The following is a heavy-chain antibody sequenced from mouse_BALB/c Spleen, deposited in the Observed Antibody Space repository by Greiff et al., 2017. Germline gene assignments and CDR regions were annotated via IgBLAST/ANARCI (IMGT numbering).Heavy chain of an antibody. D-gene: IGHD2-3*01. CDR2: ISSGGSYT. CDR1: GFTFSSYA. V-gene: IGHV5-9-4*01. Sequence: EVQRVESGGGLVKPGGSLKLSCAASGFTFSSYAMSWVRQSPEKRLEWVAEISSGGSYTYYPDTVTGRFTISRDNAKNTLYLEMSSLRSEDTAMYYCARDDGYAWFAYWGQGTLVTVSA. CDR3: ARDDGYAWFAY. J-gene: IGHJ3*01.